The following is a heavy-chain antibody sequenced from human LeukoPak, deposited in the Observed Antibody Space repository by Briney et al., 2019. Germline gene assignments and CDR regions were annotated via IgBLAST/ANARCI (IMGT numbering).Heavy chain of an antibody. V-gene: IGHV1-8*02. J-gene: IGHJ4*02. CDR3: ARGNGGAYSGYDFDY. Sequence: GASVKVSCKASGYTFTGYYMHWVRQAPGQGLEWMGWMNPNSGNTGYAQKFQGRVTMTRNTSISTAYMELSSLRSEDTAVYYCARGNGGAYSGYDFDYWGQGTLVTVSS. CDR2: MNPNSGNT. CDR1: GYTFTGYY. D-gene: IGHD5-12*01.